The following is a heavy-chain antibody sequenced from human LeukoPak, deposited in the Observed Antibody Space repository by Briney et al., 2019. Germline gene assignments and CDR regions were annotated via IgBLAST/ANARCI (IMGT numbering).Heavy chain of an antibody. CDR1: GGTFSSYA. D-gene: IGHD5-12*01. J-gene: IGHJ4*02. Sequence: ASVKVSCKASGGTFSSYAISWVRQAPGQGLEWMGRIIPILGIANYAQKFQGRVTITADKSTSTAYMELSSLRSEDTAVYYCARGYSGRKYYFDYWGQGTQVTVSS. V-gene: IGHV1-69*04. CDR3: ARGYSGRKYYFDY. CDR2: IIPILGIA.